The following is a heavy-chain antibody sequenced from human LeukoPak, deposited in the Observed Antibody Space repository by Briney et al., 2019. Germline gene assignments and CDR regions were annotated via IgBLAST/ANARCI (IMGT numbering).Heavy chain of an antibody. CDR2: IYHSGST. Sequence: SETLSLTCTLSGGSISTYYWSWIRQPPGRGLEWIGYIYHSGSTNYNPSLKSRVTISVDTSKNQFSLKLSSVTAADTAVHYCARGGGYASPIGYWGQGALVTVSS. J-gene: IGHJ4*02. CDR1: GGSISTYY. V-gene: IGHV4-59*01. CDR3: ARGGGYASPIGY. D-gene: IGHD5-12*01.